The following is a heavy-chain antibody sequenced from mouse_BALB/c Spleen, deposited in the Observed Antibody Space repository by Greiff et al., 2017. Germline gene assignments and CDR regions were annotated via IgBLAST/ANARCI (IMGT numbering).Heavy chain of an antibody. J-gene: IGHJ3*01. V-gene: IGHV5-9-3*01. CDR2: ISSGGSYT. Sequence: EVQRVESGGGLVKPGGSLKLSCAASGFTFSSYAMSWVRQTPEKRLEWVATISSGGSYTYYPDSVKGRFTISRDNAKNTLYLQMSSLRSEDTAMYYCARHVEDYGWFAYWGQGTLVTVSA. CDR3: ARHVEDYGWFAY. D-gene: IGHD2-4*01. CDR1: GFTFSSYA.